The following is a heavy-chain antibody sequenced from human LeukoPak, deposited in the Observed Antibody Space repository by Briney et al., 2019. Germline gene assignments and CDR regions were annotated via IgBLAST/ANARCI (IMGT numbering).Heavy chain of an antibody. D-gene: IGHD2/OR15-2a*01. CDR1: GGSISSYY. Sequence: SETLSLTCTVSGGSISSYYWSWIRQPPGKGLEWIGYIYYSGCTNYNPPLKSRVTISVDTSKNQFSLKLSSVTAADTAVYYCARALRGFLYYYYYMDVWGKGTTVTVSS. CDR2: IYYSGCT. V-gene: IGHV4-59*01. CDR3: ARALRGFLYYYYYMDV. J-gene: IGHJ6*03.